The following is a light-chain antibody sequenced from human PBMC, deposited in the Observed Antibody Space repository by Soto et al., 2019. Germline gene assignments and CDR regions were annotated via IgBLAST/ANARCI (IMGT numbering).Light chain of an antibody. CDR3: CSYAGRTTPYV. V-gene: IGLV2-23*01. J-gene: IGLJ1*01. CDR2: EGS. CDR1: SSDVGSFYL. Sequence: QSVLTQPASVSGSPGQSITISCSGTSSDVGSFYLVSWYQQRSGRAPKLMIYEGSKRPSGVSNRFSGSKSDKAASLTISGLQAEDEADYYCCSYAGRTTPYVFGSGTKLTVL.